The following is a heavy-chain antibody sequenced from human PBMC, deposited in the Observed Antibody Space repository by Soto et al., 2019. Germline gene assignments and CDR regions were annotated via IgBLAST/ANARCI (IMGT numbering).Heavy chain of an antibody. CDR2: MNPNSGNT. CDR1: GYTFTSYD. CDR3: ARRPTGYSVVVVAATRGPHDAFDI. Sequence: GASVKVSCKASGYTFTSYDIKWVRQAKEQGLEWMGWMNPNSGNTGYAQKFQGRVTMTRNTSISTAYMELSSLRSEDTAVYYCARRPTGYSVVVVAATRGPHDAFDIWGQGTMVTVSS. V-gene: IGHV1-8*01. J-gene: IGHJ3*02. D-gene: IGHD2-15*01.